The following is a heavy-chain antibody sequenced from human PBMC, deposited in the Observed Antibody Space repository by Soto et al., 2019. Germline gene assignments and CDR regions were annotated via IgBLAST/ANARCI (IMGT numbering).Heavy chain of an antibody. D-gene: IGHD2-2*01. J-gene: IGHJ6*02. CDR3: ARSCISTSCYLPFYYYYGMDV. V-gene: IGHV4-31*03. Sequence: PSETLSLTCTVSGGSISSGGYYWSWIRQHPGKGLEWIGYIYYSGSTYYNPSLKSRVTISVDTSKNQFSLKLSSVTAADTAVYYCARSCISTSCYLPFYYYYGMDVWGQGTTVTVSS. CDR1: GGSISSGGYY. CDR2: IYYSGST.